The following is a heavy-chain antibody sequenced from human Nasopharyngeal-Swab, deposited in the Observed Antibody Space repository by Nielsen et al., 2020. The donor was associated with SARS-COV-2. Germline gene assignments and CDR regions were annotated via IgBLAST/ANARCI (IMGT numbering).Heavy chain of an antibody. Sequence: GESLNISCAASGCIFYSYEMNWVRQAPGKGLEWVSYISSSGSNRYYADSVKGRFIISRDNANNSLYLQMNSLRAEDTAVYYCARGFLTYYFDYWGQGTLVTVSS. CDR2: ISSSGSNR. CDR1: GCIFYSYE. V-gene: IGHV3-48*03. J-gene: IGHJ4*02. CDR3: ARGFLTYYFDY. D-gene: IGHD2-21*01.